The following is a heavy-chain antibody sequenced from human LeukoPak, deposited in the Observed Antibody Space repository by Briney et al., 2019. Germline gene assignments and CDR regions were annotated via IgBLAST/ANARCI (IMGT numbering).Heavy chain of an antibody. J-gene: IGHJ4*02. CDR2: TYHSGIT. Sequence: TSETLSLTCTVSGYSISSGYYWGWIRQSPGKGLEWIGITYHSGITHYNPSLKSRLTMSMDTSKNQFSLILSSVTAADTAVYYCARSGFATGWTFDYWGQGDLVTVSS. D-gene: IGHD6-19*01. CDR3: ARSGFATGWTFDY. CDR1: GYSISSGYY. V-gene: IGHV4-38-2*02.